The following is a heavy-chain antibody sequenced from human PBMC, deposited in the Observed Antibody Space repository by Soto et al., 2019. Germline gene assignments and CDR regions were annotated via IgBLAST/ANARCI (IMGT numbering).Heavy chain of an antibody. Sequence: SETLSLTCAVYGGSFSGYYWSWIRQPPGKGLEWIGEINHSGSTNYNPSLKSRVTISVDTSKNQFSLKLSSVTAADTAVYYCGRLARTHSSGRYGGTYFKHRGQGPLVPVSP. V-gene: IGHV4-34*01. CDR1: GGSFSGYY. CDR3: GRLARTHSSGRYGGTYFKH. D-gene: IGHD6-13*01. J-gene: IGHJ1*01. CDR2: INHSGST.